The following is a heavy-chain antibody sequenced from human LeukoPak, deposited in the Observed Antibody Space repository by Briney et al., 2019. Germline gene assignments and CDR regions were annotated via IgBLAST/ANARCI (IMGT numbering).Heavy chain of an antibody. CDR3: ARVLGIVVVPAATGWFDP. V-gene: IGHV4-31*03. CDR2: IYYSGST. Sequence: PSETLSLTCTVSGGSISSGGYYWSWIRQHPGKGLEWIGYIYYSGSTYYNPSLKSRVTISVDTSKNQFFLKLSSVTAADTAVYYCARVLGIVVVPAATGWFDPWGQGTLVTVSS. CDR1: GGSISSGGYY. D-gene: IGHD2-2*01. J-gene: IGHJ5*02.